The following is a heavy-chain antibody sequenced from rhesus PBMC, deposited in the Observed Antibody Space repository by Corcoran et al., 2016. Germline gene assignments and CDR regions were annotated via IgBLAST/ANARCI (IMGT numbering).Heavy chain of an antibody. Sequence: QVQLQESGPGLVKPSETLSLTCAVSGGSIRSNYWSWTRKAPGKVLEWIGRIYSSGGSTDSNPYLKSQVTISTEPSKNQFSRKLSFVTAADTAVYYCARETPAGVIDYGGQGVLVTVSS. J-gene: IGHJ4*01. CDR3: ARETPAGVIDY. CDR1: GGSIRSNY. V-gene: IGHV4-160*01. CDR2: IYSSGGST. D-gene: IGHD3-34*01.